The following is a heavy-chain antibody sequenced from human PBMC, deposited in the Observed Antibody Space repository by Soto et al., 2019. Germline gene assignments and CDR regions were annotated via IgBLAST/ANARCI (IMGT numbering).Heavy chain of an antibody. J-gene: IGHJ4*02. Sequence: QVQLQESGPGLVKPSQTLSLTCTVSGGSISSGGYYWSWIRQHPGKGLEWIGYIYYSGSTYYNPSLKSRVTMSVETSKNQFSLKLSSVTAADTAVYYCARGCSGGSCYWVDWGQGTLVTVSS. CDR3: ARGCSGGSCYWVD. V-gene: IGHV4-31*03. CDR1: GGSISSGGYY. D-gene: IGHD2-15*01. CDR2: IYYSGST.